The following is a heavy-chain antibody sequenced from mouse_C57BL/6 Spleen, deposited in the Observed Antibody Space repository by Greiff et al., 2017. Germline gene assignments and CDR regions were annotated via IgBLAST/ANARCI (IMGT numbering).Heavy chain of an antibody. Sequence: QVQLKQPGAELVRPGSSVKLSCKASGYTFTSYWMDWVKQRPGQGLEWIGNIYPSDSETHYNQKFKDKATLTVDKSSSTAYMQLSSLTSEDSAVYYCAFLYYAMDYWGQGTSVTVSS. CDR3: AFLYYAMDY. CDR2: IYPSDSET. V-gene: IGHV1-61*01. CDR1: GYTFTSYW. J-gene: IGHJ4*01.